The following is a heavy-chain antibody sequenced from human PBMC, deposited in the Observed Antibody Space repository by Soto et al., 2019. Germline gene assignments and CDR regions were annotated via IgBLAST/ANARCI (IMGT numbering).Heavy chain of an antibody. J-gene: IGHJ4*02. V-gene: IGHV1-8*01. CDR2: MNPNSGNT. Sequence: QVQLVQSGAEVKKPGASVKVSCKASGYTFTSYDINWVRQATGQGLEWMGWMNPNSGNTGYAKKFEGRFTMTRNTSIRTAYMERSSLISECTAVYYCARGTTTVITLDYWGKGTLVTVSS. CDR3: ARGTTTVITLDY. D-gene: IGHD4-17*01. CDR1: GYTFTSYD.